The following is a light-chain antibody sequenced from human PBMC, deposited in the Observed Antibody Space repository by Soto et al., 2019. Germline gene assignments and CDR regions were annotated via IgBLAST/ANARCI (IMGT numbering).Light chain of an antibody. V-gene: IGKV3-20*01. Sequence: EIVLTQSPDTLSLSPGERATLFCRASQSVNSNYLAWHQQKPGQAPRLLIYGVSSRATGIPDRFSGSGSGTDFTLTISRLESEDFAVYYCQQYGNSGVTFGPGTKVDIK. CDR2: GVS. CDR3: QQYGNSGVT. CDR1: QSVNSNY. J-gene: IGKJ3*01.